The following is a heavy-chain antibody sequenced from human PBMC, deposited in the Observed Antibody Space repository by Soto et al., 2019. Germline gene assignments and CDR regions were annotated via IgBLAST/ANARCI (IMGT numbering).Heavy chain of an antibody. CDR1: GGSISSSSYY. CDR2: IYYSGST. D-gene: IGHD2-15*01. CDR3: ARLIYSNFDY. J-gene: IGHJ4*02. Sequence: SETLSLTCTVSGGSISSSSYYWGWIRQPPGKGLEWIGSIYYSGSTYYNPSLKSRVTISVDTSKNQFSLKLSSVTAADTAVYYCARLIYSNFDYWGQGTLVTVSS. V-gene: IGHV4-39*01.